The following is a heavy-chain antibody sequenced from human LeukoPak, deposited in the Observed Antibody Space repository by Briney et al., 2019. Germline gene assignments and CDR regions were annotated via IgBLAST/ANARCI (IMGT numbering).Heavy chain of an antibody. CDR1: GGSISGSSYF. CDR2: SYYSGNT. D-gene: IGHD3-10*01. Sequence: SETLSLTCAVSGGSISGSSYFWGWIRQPPGKGLEWIGSSYYSGNTYYNPSLKSRVTISVDTSKNQFSLKLSSVTYADTAVYYCARLKEGIDYWGQGTLVTVSS. CDR3: ARLKEGIDY. J-gene: IGHJ4*02. V-gene: IGHV4-39*01.